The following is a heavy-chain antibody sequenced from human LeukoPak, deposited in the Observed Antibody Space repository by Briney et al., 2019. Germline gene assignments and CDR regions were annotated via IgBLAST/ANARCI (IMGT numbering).Heavy chain of an antibody. CDR1: GYSFTSYW. D-gene: IGHD2-2*01. J-gene: IGHJ6*02. V-gene: IGHV5-51*01. CDR2: IYPGDSDT. Sequence: GESLKISCKGSGYSFTSYWIGWVRQVPGKGLEWMGIIYPGDSDTRYSPSFQGQVTISADKSISTAYLQWSSLKASDTAMYYCARQSSYCSSTSCYSYGMDVWGQGTTVTVSS. CDR3: ARQSSYCSSTSCYSYGMDV.